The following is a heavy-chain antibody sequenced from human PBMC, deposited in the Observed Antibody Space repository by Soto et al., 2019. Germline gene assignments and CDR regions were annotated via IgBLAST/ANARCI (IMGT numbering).Heavy chain of an antibody. CDR3: ARVVGATNTLHN. Sequence: EVQLVESGGGLVQPGGSLRLSCVASGFPFSGHWMSWVRQAPGKGLEWVANIKQDGSEEHYVDSVKGRFTVSRDNAKNSLHLQMNSLRAEDTAVYYCARVVGATNTLHNRGQGTLVTVSS. D-gene: IGHD1-26*01. J-gene: IGHJ4*02. V-gene: IGHV3-7*01. CDR1: GFPFSGHW. CDR2: IKQDGSEE.